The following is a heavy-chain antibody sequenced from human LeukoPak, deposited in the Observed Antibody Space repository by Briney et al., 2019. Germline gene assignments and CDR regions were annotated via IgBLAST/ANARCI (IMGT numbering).Heavy chain of an antibody. D-gene: IGHD4-17*01. CDR2: ISGSGGNT. CDR1: EFTFSSYA. CDR3: AKDQRGTTVVTVTDY. V-gene: IGHV3-23*01. J-gene: IGHJ4*02. Sequence: GGSLRLSCAASEFTFSSYAMSWVRQAPGKGLEWVSDISGSGGNTYYADSVKGRFTISRDNSKNTLYLQMNGLRAEDTAVYYCAKDQRGTTVVTVTDYWGQGTLVTVSS.